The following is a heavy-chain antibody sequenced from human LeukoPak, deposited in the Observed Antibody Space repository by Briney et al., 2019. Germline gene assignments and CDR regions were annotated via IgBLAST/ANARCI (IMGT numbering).Heavy chain of an antibody. CDR2: IYYSGST. J-gene: IGHJ5*02. D-gene: IGHD4-11*01. CDR3: ARETVTWFDP. Sequence: SETLSLTCTVSGGSISSYYWSWIRQPPGKGLEWIGYIYYSGSTNYNPSLKSRVTISVDTSKNQFSLKLSSVTAAGTAVYYCARETVTWFDPWGQGTLVTVSS. CDR1: GGSISSYY. V-gene: IGHV4-59*01.